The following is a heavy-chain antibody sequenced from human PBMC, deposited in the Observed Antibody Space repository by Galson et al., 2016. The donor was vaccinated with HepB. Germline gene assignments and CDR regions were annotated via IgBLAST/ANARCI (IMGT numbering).Heavy chain of an antibody. CDR2: VHYTGNT. J-gene: IGHJ4*02. CDR3: ASTPLLWFGDSKYYFDS. V-gene: IGHV4-59*01. Sequence: SETLSLTCSVSGGSINDYYWSWIRQPPGKGLEWIGYVHYTGNTNYGPSLKTRVTISVDTSKNQFSLKVTSVSAADTAVYYCASTPLLWFGDSKYYFDSWGQGTLVTVSS. D-gene: IGHD3-10*01. CDR1: GGSINDYY.